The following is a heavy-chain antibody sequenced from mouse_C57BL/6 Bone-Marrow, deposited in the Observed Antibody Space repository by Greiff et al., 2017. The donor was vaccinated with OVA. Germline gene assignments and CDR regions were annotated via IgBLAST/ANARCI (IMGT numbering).Heavy chain of an antibody. Sequence: EVKLVESGEGLVKPGGSLKLSCAASGFTFSSYAMSWVRQTPEKRLEWVAYISSGGDYIYYADTVKGRFTISRDNARNTLYLQMSSLKSEDTAMYYCTRVGYYYGWYFDVWGTGTTVTVSS. V-gene: IGHV5-9-1*02. D-gene: IGHD1-1*01. CDR1: GFTFSSYA. CDR3: TRVGYYYGWYFDV. CDR2: ISSGGDYI. J-gene: IGHJ1*03.